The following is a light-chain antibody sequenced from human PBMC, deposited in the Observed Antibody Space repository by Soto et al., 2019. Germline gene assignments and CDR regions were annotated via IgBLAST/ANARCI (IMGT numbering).Light chain of an antibody. CDR3: QQYNSYPYT. CDR1: QSISSW. Sequence: DIQMTQSPSTLSASVGDRVTITCRASQSISSWLAWYQQKPGKAPKLLIYKASSLESGVPSRVGGSGSGTEVTLTISSLQPDDFATYYCQQYNSYPYTFGQGTKLEIK. CDR2: KAS. V-gene: IGKV1-5*03. J-gene: IGKJ2*01.